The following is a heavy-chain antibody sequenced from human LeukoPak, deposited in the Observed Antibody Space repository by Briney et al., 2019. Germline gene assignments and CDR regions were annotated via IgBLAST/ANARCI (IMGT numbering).Heavy chain of an antibody. J-gene: IGHJ6*03. CDR3: ARTTEGYCRGRSCYSYYYYMDV. CDR1: GGSISSYY. D-gene: IGHD2-15*01. V-gene: IGHV4-59*01. CDR2: IYYSGST. Sequence: PSETLSLTCTVSGGSISSYYWSWIRQPPGNGLEWIGYIYYSGSTNYNPSLKSRVTISVDTSKNQFSLKLSSVTAADTAVYYCARTTEGYCRGRSCYSYYYYMDVWGKGTTVTVSS.